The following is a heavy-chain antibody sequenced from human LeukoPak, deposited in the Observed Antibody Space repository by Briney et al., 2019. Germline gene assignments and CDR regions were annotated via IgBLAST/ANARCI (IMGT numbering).Heavy chain of an antibody. J-gene: IGHJ4*02. V-gene: IGHV1-18*01. CDR3: ARSGRGTYYYFDY. CDR2: ISGSNGNT. CDR1: GYTFTRYG. Sequence: AGSVKVSCKASGYTFTRYGMSWVRQAPGQGLEWMGWISGSNGNTNYAQKLQGRVTMTTDTSTGTAYMELRSLRSDDTAVYYCARSGRGTYYYFDYWGQGTLVTVSS. D-gene: IGHD1-26*01.